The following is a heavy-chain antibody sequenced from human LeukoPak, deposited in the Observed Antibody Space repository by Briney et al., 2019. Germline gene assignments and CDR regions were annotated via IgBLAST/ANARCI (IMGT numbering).Heavy chain of an antibody. J-gene: IGHJ4*02. V-gene: IGHV3-21*01. CDR1: GFTFSTYS. D-gene: IGHD6-13*01. CDR3: ARSPRYSRLNRG. Sequence: GGSLRLSCATSGFTFSTYSMDRVRQAPGKGLEWVSSISSSSSYIYYADSVKGRFTISRDNAKNSLYLQMNSLRAEDTALYYCARSPRYSRLNRGWGQGTPVTVSS. CDR2: ISSSSSYI.